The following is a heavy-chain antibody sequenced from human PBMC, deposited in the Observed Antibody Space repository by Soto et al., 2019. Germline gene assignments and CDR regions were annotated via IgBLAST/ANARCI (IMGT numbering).Heavy chain of an antibody. D-gene: IGHD3-16*01. V-gene: IGHV2-5*02. CDR3: VKGTLGTYGYVYFEH. J-gene: IGHJ4*02. CDR1: GFSFDMNKAR. CDR2: IYWDGDE. Sequence: GSGPTLVNPTQTLTLTCTFSGFSFDMNKARVGWVRQPPGKALEWVALIYWDGDEHYSPSLKNRLSITKDTSKDQVVLTLTDVHPADTATYYCVKGTLGTYGYVYFEHWGQGTLVTVSS.